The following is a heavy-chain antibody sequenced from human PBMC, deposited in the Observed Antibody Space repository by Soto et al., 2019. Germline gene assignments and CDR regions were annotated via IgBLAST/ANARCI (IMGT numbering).Heavy chain of an antibody. CDR2: ISSSSSTI. Sequence: GGSLRLSCAASGFTFSSYSMNWVRQAPGKGLEWVSYISSSSSTIYYADSVKGRFTISRDNAKNSLYLQMNSLRAEDTAVYYCARDLLRPAHYSGSGSYYNEDYWGQGTLVTVSS. CDR1: GFTFSSYS. CDR3: ARDLLRPAHYSGSGSYYNEDY. J-gene: IGHJ4*02. D-gene: IGHD3-10*01. V-gene: IGHV3-48*01.